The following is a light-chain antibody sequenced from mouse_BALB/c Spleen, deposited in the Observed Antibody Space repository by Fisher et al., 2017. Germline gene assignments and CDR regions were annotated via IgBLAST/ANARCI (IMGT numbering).Light chain of an antibody. V-gene: IGKV4-57*01. J-gene: IGKJ5*01. CDR2: STS. CDR1: SSVSY. CDR3: QQWSSYPLT. Sequence: IVITQTTAIMSASPGEKVTMTCSASSSVSYMHWYQQKSSTSPKLWIYSTSNLASGVPARFSGSGSGTSYSLTISRMEAEDAATYYCQQWSSYPLTFGAGTKLELK.